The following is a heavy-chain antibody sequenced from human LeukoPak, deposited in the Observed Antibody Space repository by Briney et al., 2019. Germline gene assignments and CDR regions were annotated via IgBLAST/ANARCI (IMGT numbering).Heavy chain of an antibody. Sequence: QPGGSLRLSCAASGFTFSSYAMNWVRQAPGKGLEWVSAISGSGGSTYYADSVKGRFTISRDNSKNTLYLQMNRLRAEDTAVYYCARGDGGSGRGWFDPWGQGTLVTVSS. CDR2: ISGSGGST. CDR3: ARGDGGSGRGWFDP. D-gene: IGHD6-19*01. V-gene: IGHV3-23*01. J-gene: IGHJ5*02. CDR1: GFTFSSYA.